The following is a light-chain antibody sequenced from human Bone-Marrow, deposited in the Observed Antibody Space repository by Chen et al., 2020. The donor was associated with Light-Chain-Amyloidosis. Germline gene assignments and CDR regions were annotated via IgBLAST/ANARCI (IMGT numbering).Light chain of an antibody. V-gene: IGLV3-25*03. Sequence: SYELTQPPSVSVSPGQTARITCSGDDLPTKYAYWYQQKPGQAPVLVIHRDTERRAGISERFSGASSGTTATLTISGVQAEDASDYHCQSAVSSGTYALIFGGGTKLSVL. CDR3: QSAVSSGTYALI. J-gene: IGLJ2*01. CDR2: RDT. CDR1: DLPTKY.